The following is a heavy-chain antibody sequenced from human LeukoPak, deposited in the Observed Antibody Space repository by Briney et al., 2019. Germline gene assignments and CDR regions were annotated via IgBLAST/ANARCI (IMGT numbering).Heavy chain of an antibody. V-gene: IGHV4-59*01. CDR3: ARGPSYYGSGRTIDY. CDR2: IDYSGST. Sequence: PSETLSLTCTVSGGSISSYYWNWIRQPPGKGLEWIGYIDYSGSTNYDPSLKSRVTISVDTSKNQFSLKLSSVTAADTAVYYCARGPSYYGSGRTIDYWGQGTLVTVSS. D-gene: IGHD3-10*01. CDR1: GGSISSYY. J-gene: IGHJ4*02.